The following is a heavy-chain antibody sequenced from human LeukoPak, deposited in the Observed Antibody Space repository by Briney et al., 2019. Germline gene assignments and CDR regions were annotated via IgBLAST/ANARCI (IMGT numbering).Heavy chain of an antibody. D-gene: IGHD3-22*01. CDR2: IWYDGSNK. CDR3: ARGHYYDSRPFDY. CDR1: GFTFSSYG. J-gene: IGHJ4*02. Sequence: GGSLRLSCAASGFTFSSYGMHWVRQAPGKGLEWVAVIWYDGSNKYYADSVKGRFTISRDNSKNTLYLQMNSLRAEDTAVYYCARGHYYDSRPFDYWGQGTLVTVSS. V-gene: IGHV3-33*01.